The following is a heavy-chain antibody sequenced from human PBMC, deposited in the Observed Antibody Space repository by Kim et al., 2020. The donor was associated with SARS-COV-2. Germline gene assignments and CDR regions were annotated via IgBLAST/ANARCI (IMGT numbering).Heavy chain of an antibody. Sequence: GGSLRLSCAASGFTVSSNYMSWVRQAPGKGLEWVSVIYSGGSTYYADALEDRLIIFRSDNKNKLYLQMNNLRGDDTAGFYCARGGYDMLTGSRYYFD. V-gene: IGHV3-66*01. CDR1: GFTVSSNY. J-gene: IGHJ4*01. CDR3: ARGGYDMLTGSRYYFD. CDR2: IYSGGST. D-gene: IGHD3-9*01.